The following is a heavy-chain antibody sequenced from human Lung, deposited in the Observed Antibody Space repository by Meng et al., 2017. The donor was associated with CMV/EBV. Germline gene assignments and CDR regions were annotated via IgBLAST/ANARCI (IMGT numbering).Heavy chain of an antibody. Sequence: SLSTNGVCVGWIRQPPGKALEWLALIYWDDYKRYSPSLKSGLTITKDTSKNQVVLTMTNMDPVDTATYYCARRPSSYYDSSGYFFADYWGQGTLVTVSS. CDR1: SLSTNGVC. CDR2: IYWDDYK. D-gene: IGHD3-22*01. J-gene: IGHJ4*02. CDR3: ARRPSSYYDSSGYFFADY. V-gene: IGHV2-5*02.